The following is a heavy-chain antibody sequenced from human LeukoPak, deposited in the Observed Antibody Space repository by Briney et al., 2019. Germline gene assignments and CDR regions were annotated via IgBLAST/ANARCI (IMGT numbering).Heavy chain of an antibody. CDR1: GYSFTSYW. D-gene: IGHD6-13*01. CDR2: IYPGDSHT. Sequence: GESLKISCKGSGYSFTSYWIGWVRQMPGKGLEWMGIIYPGDSHTTYSPSFQGQVTISADKSISTAYLQWSSLKASDTAMYYCARANPARGGNSWSPFDYWGQGTLVTVSS. V-gene: IGHV5-51*01. J-gene: IGHJ4*02. CDR3: ARANPARGGNSWSPFDY.